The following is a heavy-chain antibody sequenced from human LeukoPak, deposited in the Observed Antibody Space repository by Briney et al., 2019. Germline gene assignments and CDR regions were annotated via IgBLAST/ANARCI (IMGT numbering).Heavy chain of an antibody. Sequence: SETLSLTCTVSGGSISSSSYYWGWIRQPPGKGLEWIGSIYYSGSTYYNPSLKSRVTISVDTSKNQFSLKPSSVTAADTAVYYCARGVYLNWFDPWGQGTLVTVSS. D-gene: IGHD6-13*01. J-gene: IGHJ5*02. CDR1: GGSISSSSYY. V-gene: IGHV4-39*07. CDR2: IYYSGST. CDR3: ARGVYLNWFDP.